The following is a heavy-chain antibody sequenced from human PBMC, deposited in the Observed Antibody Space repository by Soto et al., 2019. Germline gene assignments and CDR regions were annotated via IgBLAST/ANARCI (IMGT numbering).Heavy chain of an antibody. V-gene: IGHV1-18*01. Sequence: QVQLVQSGAEVKKPGASVKVSCKASGYTFTSYGISWVRQAPGQGLEWMGWISAYNGNTNYAQKLQGRVTMTTDTATSTAYMELRSLRSDDTAVYYCARGKPYCSGGSCPPYYFDYWGQGTLVTVSS. CDR2: ISAYNGNT. CDR3: ARGKPYCSGGSCPPYYFDY. CDR1: GYTFTSYG. J-gene: IGHJ4*02. D-gene: IGHD2-15*01.